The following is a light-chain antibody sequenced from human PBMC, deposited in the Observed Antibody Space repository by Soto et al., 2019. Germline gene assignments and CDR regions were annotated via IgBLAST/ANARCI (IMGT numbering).Light chain of an antibody. V-gene: IGLV8-61*01. Sequence: QTVVTQEPSLSVSPGRTVTLTCGLSSGSVSTSDYPSWYQQTPGQAPRTLIYNTNTRSSGVPDRFSGSILGNKAALTITGAQADDESDYYCVLYVGSGIVVFGGWTKVTVL. J-gene: IGLJ2*01. CDR2: NTN. CDR1: SGSVSTSDY. CDR3: VLYVGSGIVV.